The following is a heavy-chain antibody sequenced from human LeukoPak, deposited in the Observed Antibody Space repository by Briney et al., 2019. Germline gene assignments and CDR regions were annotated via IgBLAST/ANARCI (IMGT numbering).Heavy chain of an antibody. CDR2: IYHSGST. D-gene: IGHD5-24*01. J-gene: IGHJ4*02. Sequence: SETLSLTCAVSGGSISSSYWWTWVRQPPGKGLEWIGEIYHSGSTNYNPSLKSRVTISVDTSKNQFSLKLSSVTAADTAVYYCARRRDGYNEDFFDYWGQGTLVTVSS. CDR1: GGSISSSYW. V-gene: IGHV4-4*02. CDR3: ARRRDGYNEDFFDY.